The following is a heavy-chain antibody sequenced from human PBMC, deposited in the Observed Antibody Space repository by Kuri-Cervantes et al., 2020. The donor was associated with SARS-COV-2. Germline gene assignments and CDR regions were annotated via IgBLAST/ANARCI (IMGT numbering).Heavy chain of an antibody. CDR1: GGTFRNYG. CDR2: IIPILGPA. J-gene: IGHJ6*02. V-gene: IGHV1-69*10. CDR3: ARGGVATPYYAMDV. Sequence: SVKVSCKASGGTFRNYGFSWVRQAPGQRLEWMGGIIPILGPANYAPRFQGRATITADQSTNIAYVELNSLTSEDTAVYYCARGGVATPYYAMDVWGRGTTVTVSS. D-gene: IGHD2-21*01.